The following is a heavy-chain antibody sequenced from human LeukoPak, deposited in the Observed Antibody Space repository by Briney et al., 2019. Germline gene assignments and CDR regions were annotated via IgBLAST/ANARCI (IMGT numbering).Heavy chain of an antibody. CDR1: GFTFSSYG. CDR3: ARDPGGTRITPWWYFDL. CDR2: ISGGGENT. V-gene: IGHV3-23*01. D-gene: IGHD4-23*01. Sequence: PGGSLRLSCAASGFTFSSYGMSWVRQAPGKGLEWVSSISGGGENTYYADSVKGRFTISRDTSKNTLYLQMNSLRAEDTAVYYCARDPGGTRITPWWYFDLWGRGTLVTVSS. J-gene: IGHJ2*01.